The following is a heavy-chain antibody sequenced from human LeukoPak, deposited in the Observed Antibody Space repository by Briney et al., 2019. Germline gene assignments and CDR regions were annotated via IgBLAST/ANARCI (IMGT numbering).Heavy chain of an antibody. V-gene: IGHV1-18*01. D-gene: IGHD5-24*01. J-gene: IGHJ4*02. CDR1: GYTFTSYG. Sequence: ASVKVSCKASGYTFTSYGINWVRQAPGQGLEWMGWISAYNGNTNYAQKLQGRVTMTTDTSTSTAYMELRSLRSDDTAVYYCARVNGYNDWNYSDYWGQGTLVTVSS. CDR3: ARVNGYNDWNYSDY. CDR2: ISAYNGNT.